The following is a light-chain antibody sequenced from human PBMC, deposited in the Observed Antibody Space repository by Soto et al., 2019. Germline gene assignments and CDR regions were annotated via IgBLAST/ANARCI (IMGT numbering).Light chain of an antibody. CDR2: KAS. Sequence: DIQMTQSPSTLSGSVGDRVTITCLAIQTISSSLSWYQQKPGKAPKLLIYKASTLKSGVPSRFRGSGSGTEFTLTISSLQPDDFETYYCQHYNSYSAAFGQGTKVDIK. V-gene: IGKV1-5*03. J-gene: IGKJ1*01. CDR3: QHYNSYSAA. CDR1: QTISSS.